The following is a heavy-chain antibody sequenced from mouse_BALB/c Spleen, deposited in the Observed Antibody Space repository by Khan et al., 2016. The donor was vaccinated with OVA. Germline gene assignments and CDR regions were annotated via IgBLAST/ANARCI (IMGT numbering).Heavy chain of an antibody. CDR3: ARGYPFAY. V-gene: IGHV3-6*02. CDR1: DYSITSGYY. CDR2: ISYDGSN. D-gene: IGHD1-1*01. J-gene: IGHJ3*01. Sequence: EVQLQESGPGLVKPSQSLSLTCSVTDYSITSGYYWNWIRQFPGNKLEWMGYISYDGSNNYNPSLKNRISITRATSKNQFFLKLNSVTTEDTATYYCARGYPFAYWGQGTLVTVSA.